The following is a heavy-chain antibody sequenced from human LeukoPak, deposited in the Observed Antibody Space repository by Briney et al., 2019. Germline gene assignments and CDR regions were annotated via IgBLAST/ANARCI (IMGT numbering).Heavy chain of an antibody. J-gene: IGHJ4*02. V-gene: IGHV3-49*04. Sequence: PGRSLRLSCTASGFTFGDYAMSWVRQAPGKGLEWVGFIRSKAYGGTTEYAASVKVRFTISRDDSKSIVYLQMNSLKTEDTAVYYCTRGLRDIVVVVAATRPYYFDYWGQGTLVTVSS. CDR3: TRGLRDIVVVVAATRPYYFDY. CDR1: GFTFGDYA. CDR2: IRSKAYGGTT. D-gene: IGHD2-15*01.